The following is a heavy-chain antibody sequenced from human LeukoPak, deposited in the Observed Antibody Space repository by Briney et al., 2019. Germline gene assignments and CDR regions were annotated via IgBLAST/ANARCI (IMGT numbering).Heavy chain of an antibody. J-gene: IGHJ4*02. D-gene: IGHD3-9*01. CDR2: ISSNGGST. Sequence: GGSLRLSCSASGFTFSSYAMHWVRQAPGKGLEYVSAISSNGGSTYYADSVKGRFTISRDNSKNTLYLQMSSLRAEDTAVYYCVKGFDRYYDILTGYYPFDYWGQGTLVTVSS. V-gene: IGHV3-64D*09. CDR3: VKGFDRYYDILTGYYPFDY. CDR1: GFTFSSYA.